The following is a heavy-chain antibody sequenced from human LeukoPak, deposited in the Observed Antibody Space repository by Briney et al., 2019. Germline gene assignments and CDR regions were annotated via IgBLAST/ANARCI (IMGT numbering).Heavy chain of an antibody. Sequence: PSETLSLTCTVSGDSFTSVTDYWAWIRQPPGKGLEWIATGDYSGGTYYNPSLESRVAISADMSKNQISLQLTSVTGADTAVYYCAKIGDHGTYWGQGTLVTVSS. CDR2: GDYSGGT. J-gene: IGHJ4*02. V-gene: IGHV4-39*07. D-gene: IGHD2-21*01. CDR1: GDSFTSVTDY. CDR3: AKIGDHGTY.